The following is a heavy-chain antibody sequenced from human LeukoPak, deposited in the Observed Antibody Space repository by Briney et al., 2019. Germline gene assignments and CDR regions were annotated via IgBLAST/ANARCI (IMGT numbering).Heavy chain of an antibody. CDR2: IYTSGST. CDR3: ARDSAVADYYYYYYMDV. CDR1: GGSTSSYY. J-gene: IGHJ6*03. D-gene: IGHD6-19*01. Sequence: SETLSLTCTVSGGSTSSYYWSWIRQPAGKGLERIGRIYTSGSTNYNPSLKSRVTMSVDTSKNQFSLKLSSVTAADTAVYYCARDSAVADYYYYYYMDVWGKGTTVTVSS. V-gene: IGHV4-4*07.